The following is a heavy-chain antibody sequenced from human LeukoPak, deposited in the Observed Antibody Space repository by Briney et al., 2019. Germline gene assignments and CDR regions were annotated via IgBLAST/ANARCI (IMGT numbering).Heavy chain of an antibody. J-gene: IGHJ1*01. CDR2: ISGSGGTT. D-gene: IGHD5-18*01. V-gene: IGHV3-23*01. CDR3: AKDQGIQLWLKYFQH. Sequence: GGSLRLSCAASGFTVSSNYMSWVRQAPGKGLEWVSVISGSGGTTLYADSVKGRFTISRDNSKSTLYLQMNSLRAEDTAVYYCAKDQGIQLWLKYFQHWGQGTLVTVSS. CDR1: GFTVSSNY.